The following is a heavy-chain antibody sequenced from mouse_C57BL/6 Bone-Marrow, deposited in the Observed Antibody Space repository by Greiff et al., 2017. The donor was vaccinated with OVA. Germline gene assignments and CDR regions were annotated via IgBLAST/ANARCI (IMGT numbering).Heavy chain of an antibody. CDR1: GFTFSSYG. CDR3: AGDYDGAY. D-gene: IGHD2-4*01. J-gene: IGHJ3*01. Sequence: EVKLMESGGDLVKPGGSLTLSCAASGFTFSSYGMSWVRQTPDKRLEWVATISSGGSYTYYPDSVKGRFTISRDNAKNTLYLQMSSLKSEDTAKYYCAGDYDGAYWGQGTLVTVSA. V-gene: IGHV5-6*01. CDR2: ISSGGSYT.